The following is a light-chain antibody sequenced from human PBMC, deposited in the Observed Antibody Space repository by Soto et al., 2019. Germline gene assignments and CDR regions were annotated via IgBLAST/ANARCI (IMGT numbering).Light chain of an antibody. V-gene: IGLV2-14*01. CDR3: SSYTSSSTLYV. CDR2: EVS. CDR1: SSDVGGYNY. Sequence: QSVLTQPASVSGSPGQSITISCTGTSSDVGGYNYVSWYQHHPGKAPKLMIYEVSNRPSGVSTRFSGSKSGNTASLTISGLQAEDEADYYCSSYTSSSTLYVFGTGTKLTVL. J-gene: IGLJ1*01.